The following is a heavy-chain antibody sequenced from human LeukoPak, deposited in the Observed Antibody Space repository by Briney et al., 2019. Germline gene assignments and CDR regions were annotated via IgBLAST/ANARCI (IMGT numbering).Heavy chain of an antibody. V-gene: IGHV5-51*01. Sequence: GESLKISCAASGYTFINYWIGWVRQMPGKGLEWMGNIFPDDSDATYSPSFQGQVTLSADKSISTAYLHWSSLKASDTAIYYCAGRVDWYFDLWGRGTLVTVSS. CDR2: IFPDDSDA. J-gene: IGHJ2*01. CDR1: GYTFINYW. CDR3: AGRVDWYFDL.